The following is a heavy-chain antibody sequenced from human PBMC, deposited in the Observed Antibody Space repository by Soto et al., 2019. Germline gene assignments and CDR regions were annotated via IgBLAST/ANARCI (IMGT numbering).Heavy chain of an antibody. Sequence: ASVKVSCKASGGTFSSYAISWVRQAPGQGLEWMGGIIPIFGTANYAQKFQGRVTITADKSTSTAYMELSSLRSEDTAVYYCARSPAGYDSSGYPRLWYWGQGTLVTVSS. CDR2: IIPIFGTA. CDR1: GGTFSSYA. D-gene: IGHD3-22*01. J-gene: IGHJ4*02. V-gene: IGHV1-69*06. CDR3: ARSPAGYDSSGYPRLWY.